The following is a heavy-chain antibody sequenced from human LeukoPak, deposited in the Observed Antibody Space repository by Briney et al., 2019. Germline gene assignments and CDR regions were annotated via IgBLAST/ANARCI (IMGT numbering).Heavy chain of an antibody. V-gene: IGHV3-48*03. D-gene: IGHD6-19*01. J-gene: IGHJ4*02. Sequence: GGSLRLSCAASGFTFSSYEMNWVRQAPGKGLEWVSYISSSGSTIYYADSVKGRFTISRDNAKNSLYLQMNSLRAEDTAVYYCASKQWLVSDFDYWGQGTLVTVSS. CDR1: GFTFSSYE. CDR3: ASKQWLVSDFDY. CDR2: ISSSGSTI.